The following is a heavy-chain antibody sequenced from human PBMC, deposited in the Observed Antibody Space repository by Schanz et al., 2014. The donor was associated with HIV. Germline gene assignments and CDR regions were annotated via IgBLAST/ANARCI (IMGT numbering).Heavy chain of an antibody. CDR1: GERVTNYG. CDR3: ARDWSHDILTPPFHFDS. V-gene: IGHV1-18*01. Sequence: QVHLVKWGAELKKQGEEGTVSCETEGERVTNYGISWMRQAPGQGLEWMGWISAYNDKTSYAQKVQGRVTMTTDTSTNTAYMELRSLRSDDTAVYYCARDWSHDILTPPFHFDSWGQGTLVTVS. CDR2: ISAYNDKT. J-gene: IGHJ4*02. D-gene: IGHD3-9*01.